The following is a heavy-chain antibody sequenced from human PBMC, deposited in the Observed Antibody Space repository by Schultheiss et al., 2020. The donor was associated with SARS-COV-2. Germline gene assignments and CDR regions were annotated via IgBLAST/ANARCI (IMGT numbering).Heavy chain of an antibody. CDR1: GFTFSSYG. CDR3: ARGIQLGAFDI. CDR2: IWYDGSNK. Sequence: GGSLRLSCAASGFTFSSYGMHWVRQAPGKGLEWVAGIWYDGSNKYYADSVKGRFTISRDNSKNTLYLQMNSLRAEDTAVYYCARGIQLGAFDIWGQGTMVTVSS. J-gene: IGHJ3*02. D-gene: IGHD5-18*01. V-gene: IGHV3-33*01.